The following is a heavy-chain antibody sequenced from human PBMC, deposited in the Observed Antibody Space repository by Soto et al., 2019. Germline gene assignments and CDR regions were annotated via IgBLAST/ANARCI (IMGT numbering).Heavy chain of an antibody. CDR2: PSYNGHI. CDR3: ATDMHAGFTHSFDP. D-gene: IGHD2-8*01. Sequence: PSEPLSLTCIVSGGSITSYHSSWLRQFPGKALEWIEYPSYNGHINYNPSLKIRVTISLYSTKNQSSLKLNSMTAPDTAVYYCATDMHAGFTHSFDPWGQGTLVTVSS. J-gene: IGHJ5*02. V-gene: IGHV4-59*01. CDR1: GGSITSYH.